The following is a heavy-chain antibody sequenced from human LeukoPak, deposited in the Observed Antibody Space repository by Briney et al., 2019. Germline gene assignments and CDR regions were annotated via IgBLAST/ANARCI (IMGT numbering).Heavy chain of an antibody. J-gene: IGHJ4*02. D-gene: IGHD3-10*01. CDR1: GSSFTSSW. V-gene: IGHV5-51*01. CDR2: IYPGDSDT. Sequence: GESLKIFRPGYGSSFTSSWTGWVRQMPGKGLGWLGIIYPGDSDTRYSPSFQGQVTISADKSISTAYLQWSSRKASDTAMYYCARPTNYHFDYWGQGTLVTVSS. CDR3: ARPTNYHFDY.